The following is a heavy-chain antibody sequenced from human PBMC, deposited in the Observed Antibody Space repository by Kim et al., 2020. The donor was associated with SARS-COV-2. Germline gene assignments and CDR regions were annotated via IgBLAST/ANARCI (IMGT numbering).Heavy chain of an antibody. CDR2: GNH. Sequence: GNHHYNPTLKCRVTLTVATSKSQFSLALSSVTAAETAVYYCARDSSLDYWGQGTLVTVSS. V-gene: IGHV4-59*01. J-gene: IGHJ4*02. CDR3: ARDSSLDY. D-gene: IGHD2-2*01.